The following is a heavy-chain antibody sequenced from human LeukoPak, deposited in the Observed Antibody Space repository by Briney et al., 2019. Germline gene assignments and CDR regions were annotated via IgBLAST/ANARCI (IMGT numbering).Heavy chain of an antibody. CDR3: ARGYRGVIPYYFDY. D-gene: IGHD3-10*01. CDR1: GGSVNSGSYY. J-gene: IGHJ4*02. CDR2: IYYSGST. V-gene: IGHV4-61*01. Sequence: SETLSLTCTVSGGSVNSGSYYWNWIRQPPGKGLEWIGYIYYSGSTNYNPSLKSRVTISVDTSKNQFSLKLSSVTAADTAVYYCARGYRGVIPYYFDYWGQGTLVTVSS.